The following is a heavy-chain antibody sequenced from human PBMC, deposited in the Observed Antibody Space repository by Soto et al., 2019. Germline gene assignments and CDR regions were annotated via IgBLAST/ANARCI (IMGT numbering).Heavy chain of an antibody. CDR2: IYYSGST. Sequence: PSETLSLTCTVSGGSISSYYWSWIRQPPGKGLEWIGYIYYSGSTNYNPSLKSRVTISVDTSKNQFSLKLSSVTAADTAVYYCARWVAARANWFDPWGQGTLVTVSS. V-gene: IGHV4-59*01. J-gene: IGHJ5*02. D-gene: IGHD6-6*01. CDR1: GGSISSYY. CDR3: ARWVAARANWFDP.